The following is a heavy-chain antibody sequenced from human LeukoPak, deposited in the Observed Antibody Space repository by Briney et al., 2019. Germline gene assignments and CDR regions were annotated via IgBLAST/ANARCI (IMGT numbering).Heavy chain of an antibody. CDR2: ISSSGSTI. Sequence: HPGGSLRLSCAASGFTFSSYEMNWVRQAPGKGLEWVSYISSSGSTIYYADSVKGRFTISRDNAKNSLYLQMNSLRAEDTAVYYCARRNYDILTGYYIDYWGQGTLVTVSS. CDR1: GFTFSSYE. J-gene: IGHJ4*02. V-gene: IGHV3-48*03. D-gene: IGHD3-9*01. CDR3: ARRNYDILTGYYIDY.